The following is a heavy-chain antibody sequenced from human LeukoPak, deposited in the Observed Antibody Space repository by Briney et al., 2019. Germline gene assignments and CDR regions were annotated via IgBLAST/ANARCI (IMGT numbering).Heavy chain of an antibody. CDR3: AKPYTVTYPYNYFDP. Sequence: GGSLRLSCAASGFTFSSYSMNWVRQAPGKGLEWVSSISSSSSYIYYADSVKGRFTISRDNAKNSLYLQMNSLRAEDTAVYYCAKPYTVTYPYNYFDPWGQGTLVTVSS. J-gene: IGHJ5*02. D-gene: IGHD4-17*01. V-gene: IGHV3-21*01. CDR2: ISSSSSYI. CDR1: GFTFSSYS.